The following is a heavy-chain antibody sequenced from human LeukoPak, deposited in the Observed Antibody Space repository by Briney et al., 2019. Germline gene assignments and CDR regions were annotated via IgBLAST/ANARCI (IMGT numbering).Heavy chain of an antibody. CDR3: AKTIPYWYFDL. Sequence: GGSLRLSCAASGFTLSTYDMSWIRQAPTKGLEWVSAIGGDGGTTYADSVKGRFTISRDNSKNTLYLQMNSLRAEDTAIYYCAKTIPYWYFDLWGHGTLVTVSS. CDR1: GFTLSTYD. CDR2: IGGDGGTT. J-gene: IGHJ2*01. V-gene: IGHV3-23*01. D-gene: IGHD5-24*01.